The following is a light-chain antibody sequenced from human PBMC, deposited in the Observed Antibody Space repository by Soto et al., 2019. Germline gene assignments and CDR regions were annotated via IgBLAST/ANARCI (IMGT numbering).Light chain of an antibody. CDR3: QQYGSSLWT. V-gene: IGKV3-20*01. CDR1: QIVSSSY. CDR2: GAS. J-gene: IGKJ1*01. Sequence: ESVLTQSPGTLSLSPGERATLSCRASQIVSSSYLAWYQQKPGQAPRLLIYGASSRATGIPDRFSGSGSGTDFTLTISRLEPEDFAVYYCQQYGSSLWTFGQGSMVDIK.